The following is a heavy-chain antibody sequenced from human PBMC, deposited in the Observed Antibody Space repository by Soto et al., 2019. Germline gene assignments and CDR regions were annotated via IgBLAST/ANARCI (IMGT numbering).Heavy chain of an antibody. D-gene: IGHD3-9*01. J-gene: IGHJ4*02. Sequence: QVQLVQSGAEVKKPGASVQVSCKASGYTCTSYYMHWVRQAPGQVLEWMGIINPSGGSTSYAQKCLGRDTMTRDPYTSTGYMELSRLRSEDTAVYYCARDPTGYCYGGDYWGQGTLVTVSS. V-gene: IGHV1-46*01. CDR1: GYTCTSYY. CDR3: ARDPTGYCYGGDY. CDR2: INPSGGST.